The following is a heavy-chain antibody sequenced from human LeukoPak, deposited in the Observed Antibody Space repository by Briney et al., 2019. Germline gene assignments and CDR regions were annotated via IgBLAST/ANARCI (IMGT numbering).Heavy chain of an antibody. CDR2: ISAYNGNS. Sequence: VASVKVSCKASGYTFTSYGISWVRQAPGQGLEWMGWISAYNGNSNYAQKLQGRVTMTTDTSTSTAYMELRSLRSDDTAVYYCARIIPQDIVLMVCNWFDPWGQGTLVTVSS. V-gene: IGHV1-18*01. D-gene: IGHD2-8*01. CDR3: ARIIPQDIVLMVCNWFDP. J-gene: IGHJ5*02. CDR1: GYTFTSYG.